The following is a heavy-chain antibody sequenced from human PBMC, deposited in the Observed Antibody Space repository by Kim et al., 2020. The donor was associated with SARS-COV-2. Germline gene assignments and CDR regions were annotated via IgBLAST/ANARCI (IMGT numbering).Heavy chain of an antibody. Sequence: VKGRFTISRDNAKNSLYLQMNSLRAEDTALYYCARGGNDYGDPDKYAFDIWGQGTMVTVSS. D-gene: IGHD4-17*01. CDR3: ARGGNDYGDPDKYAFDI. V-gene: IGHV3-9*01. J-gene: IGHJ3*02.